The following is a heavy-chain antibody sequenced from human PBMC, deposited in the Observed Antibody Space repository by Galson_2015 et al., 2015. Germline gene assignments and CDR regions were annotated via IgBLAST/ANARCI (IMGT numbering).Heavy chain of an antibody. J-gene: IGHJ4*02. CDR1: EFTFSSYY. CDR2: ISSTTTYI. D-gene: IGHD3-3*01. CDR3: ARQSLDYERWSGYYPTNFDY. V-gene: IGHV3-21*01. Sequence: SLRLSCAASEFTFSSYYMSWVRQAPGKGLEWVSSISSTTTYIYYADSVKGRFTISRDNAKNSLYLQMNSLGAEDTAVYYCARQSLDYERWSGYYPTNFDYWGQGTLVTVSS.